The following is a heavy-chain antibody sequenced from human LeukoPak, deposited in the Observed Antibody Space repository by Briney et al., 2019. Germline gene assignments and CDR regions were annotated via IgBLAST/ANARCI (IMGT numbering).Heavy chain of an antibody. J-gene: IGHJ4*02. CDR3: AKDGGLWVSAHWGDS. Sequence: GGSLRLSCEASGFTFSSYWMSWVRQAPGKGLEWVANIKTDGSEKYYVDSVKGRFTISRDNAKNSLYLQMNSLRAEDTAVYYCAKDGGLWVSAHWGDSWGRGTLVTVSS. V-gene: IGHV3-7*03. D-gene: IGHD7-27*01. CDR1: GFTFSSYW. CDR2: IKTDGSEK.